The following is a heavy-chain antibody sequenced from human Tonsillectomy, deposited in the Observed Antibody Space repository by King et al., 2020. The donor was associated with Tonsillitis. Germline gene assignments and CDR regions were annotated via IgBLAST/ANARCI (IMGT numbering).Heavy chain of an antibody. Sequence: QLQESGPGLVKPSETLSLTCAVSGYSISSGYYWGWIRQPPGKGLEWIGSIYHSGSTYYNPSLKSRVTISVDTSKNQFSLKLSSVTAADTAVYYCARDRRAGGVTVQDAFDIWGQGTMVTVSS. CDR1: GYSISSGYY. CDR2: IYHSGST. D-gene: IGHD2-8*02. CDR3: ARDRRAGGVTVQDAFDI. J-gene: IGHJ3*02. V-gene: IGHV4-38-2*02.